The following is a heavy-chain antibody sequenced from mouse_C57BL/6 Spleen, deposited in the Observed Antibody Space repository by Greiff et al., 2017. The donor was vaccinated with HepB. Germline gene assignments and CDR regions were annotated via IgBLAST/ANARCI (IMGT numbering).Heavy chain of an antibody. D-gene: IGHD2-5*01. V-gene: IGHV1-69*01. CDR3: ARSPAYYSNYGGAMDY. CDR2: IDPSDSYT. Sequence: QVQLQQSGAELVMPGASVKLSCKASGYTFTSYWMHWVKQRPGQGLEWIGEIDPSDSYTNYNQKFKGKSTLTVDKSSSTAYMQLSSLTSEDSAVYYCARSPAYYSNYGGAMDYWGQGTSVTVSS. J-gene: IGHJ4*01. CDR1: GYTFTSYW.